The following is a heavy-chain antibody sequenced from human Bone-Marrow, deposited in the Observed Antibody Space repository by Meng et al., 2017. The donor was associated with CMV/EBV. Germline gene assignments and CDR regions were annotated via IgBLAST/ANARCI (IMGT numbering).Heavy chain of an antibody. Sequence: SVNVSCKASGGTFSSYAISWVRQAPGQGLEWMGGIIPIFGTANYAQKFQGRVTITTDESTSTAYMELSSLRSEDTAVYYCASPSRPGDYYYYGMDVWGQGTTVTVSS. V-gene: IGHV1-69*05. J-gene: IGHJ6*02. CDR1: GGTFSSYA. CDR2: IIPIFGTA. D-gene: IGHD3-10*01. CDR3: ASPSRPGDYYYYGMDV.